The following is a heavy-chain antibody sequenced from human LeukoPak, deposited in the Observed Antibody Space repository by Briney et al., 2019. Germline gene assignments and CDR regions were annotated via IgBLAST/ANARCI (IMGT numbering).Heavy chain of an antibody. V-gene: IGHV3-30*02. Sequence: PGGSLRLSCTASGFTFSSYGMHWVRQAPGKGLEWVSFIRFDGSNTYHADSVKGRFTISRDNSKNTLYLQMNSLTSEDTAVYYYAKVKTDILIPDSWGQGTLVTVSS. CDR3: AKVKTDILIPDS. CDR2: IRFDGSNT. J-gene: IGHJ4*02. D-gene: IGHD2-21*02. CDR1: GFTFSSYG.